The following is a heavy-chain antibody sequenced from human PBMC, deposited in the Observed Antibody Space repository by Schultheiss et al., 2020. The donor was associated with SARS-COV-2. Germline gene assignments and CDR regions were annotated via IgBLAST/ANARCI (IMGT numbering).Heavy chain of an antibody. Sequence: GGSLRLSCTASGFTFGDYAMSWFRQAPGKGLEWVAVISYDGSNKYYADSVKGRFTISRDNSKNTLYLQMNSLRAEDTAVYYCASPARLWFGESFDYWGQGTLVTVSS. V-gene: IGHV3-30-3*01. CDR2: ISYDGSNK. CDR1: GFTFGDYA. CDR3: ASPARLWFGESFDY. D-gene: IGHD3-10*01. J-gene: IGHJ4*02.